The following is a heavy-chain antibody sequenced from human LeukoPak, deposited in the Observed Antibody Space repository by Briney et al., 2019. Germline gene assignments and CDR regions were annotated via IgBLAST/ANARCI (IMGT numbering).Heavy chain of an antibody. V-gene: IGHV1-69*13. CDR2: IIPIFGTE. Sequence: SVKVSCKASGGTFSGYAISWVRQAPGQGLEWMGGIIPIFGTENYAQKSQGRVTITADESTSTPSMERSSLRSEDTAVYYCASRRTSSSYYFDYWGQGTLVTVSS. J-gene: IGHJ4*02. CDR3: ASRRTSSSYYFDY. CDR1: GGTFSGYA. D-gene: IGHD2-2*01.